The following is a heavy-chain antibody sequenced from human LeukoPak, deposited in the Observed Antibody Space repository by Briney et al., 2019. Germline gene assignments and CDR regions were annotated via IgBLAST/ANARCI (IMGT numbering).Heavy chain of an antibody. CDR2: IIPILGIV. Sequence: SVKVSCKASGGTFSSYAISWVRQAPGQGLGWMGRIIPILGIVNYAQKFQGRVTITADKSTSTAYMELSSLRSEDTAVYYCASDFAWLQSDAFDIWGQGTMVTVSS. CDR1: GGTFSSYA. CDR3: ASDFAWLQSDAFDI. V-gene: IGHV1-69*04. D-gene: IGHD5-12*01. J-gene: IGHJ3*02.